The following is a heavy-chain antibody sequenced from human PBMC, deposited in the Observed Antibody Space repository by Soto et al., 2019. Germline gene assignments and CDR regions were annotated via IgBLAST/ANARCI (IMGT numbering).Heavy chain of an antibody. V-gene: IGHV4-59*01. J-gene: IGHJ5*02. CDR1: GGTISGSY. Sequence: SETLSLTCTVAGGTISGSYWRWVRQPPGKGLEWLAYIYDDGSANYNPSLKSRATISLDMSKNQFSLKLTSVTAADTAVYYCARDKYCSGGSCRKNWFDPWGQGTLVTV. CDR3: ARDKYCSGGSCRKNWFDP. CDR2: IYDDGSA. D-gene: IGHD2-15*01.